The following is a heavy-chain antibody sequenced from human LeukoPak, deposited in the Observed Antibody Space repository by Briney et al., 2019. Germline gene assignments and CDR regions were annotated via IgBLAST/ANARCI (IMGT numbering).Heavy chain of an antibody. CDR1: GFTFNSYS. V-gene: IGHV3-21*01. Sequence: GGSLRLSCAASGFTFNSYSMNWVRQAPGKGLEWVSSISSSSSYIYYADSVKGRFTISRDNAKNSLYLQMNSLRAEDTAVYYCARLGYCSSTSCQTTFDYWGQGTLVTVSS. CDR3: ARLGYCSSTSCQTTFDY. J-gene: IGHJ4*02. CDR2: ISSSSSYI. D-gene: IGHD2-2*01.